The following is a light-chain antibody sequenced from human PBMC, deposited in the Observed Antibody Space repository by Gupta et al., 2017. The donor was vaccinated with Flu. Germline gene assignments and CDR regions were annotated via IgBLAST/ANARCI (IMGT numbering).Light chain of an antibody. CDR3: AAWEDSRSGL. Sequence: QSVLTQPPSASGTPGQRVTISCSGSSSNIGSNYVYWYQQLPGTAPTLLIYRNNQRPAGVPDRFSGSKSGTSASLAISGRREEEEADYYCAAWEDSRSGLFGGGTKLTVL. V-gene: IGLV1-47*01. CDR2: RNN. J-gene: IGLJ2*01. CDR1: SSNIGSNY.